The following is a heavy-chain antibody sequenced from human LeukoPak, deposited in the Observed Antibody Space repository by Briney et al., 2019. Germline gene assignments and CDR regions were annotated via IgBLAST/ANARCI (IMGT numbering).Heavy chain of an antibody. Sequence: VASVKVSCKASGYTFTGYYMHWVRQAPGQGLEWMGRINPNSGGTNYAQKFQGGVTMTRDTSISTAYMELSRLRSDDTAVYYCARVDWTVTTDAFDIWGQGTMVTVSS. CDR3: ARVDWTVTTDAFDI. V-gene: IGHV1-2*06. CDR2: INPNSGGT. CDR1: GYTFTGYY. J-gene: IGHJ3*02. D-gene: IGHD4-17*01.